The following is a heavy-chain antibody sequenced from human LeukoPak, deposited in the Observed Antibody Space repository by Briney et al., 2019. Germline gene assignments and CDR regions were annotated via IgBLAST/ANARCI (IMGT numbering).Heavy chain of an antibody. CDR2: INHSGST. D-gene: IGHD1-1*01. CDR1: GGSFSGYY. J-gene: IGHJ3*02. V-gene: IGHV4-34*01. Sequence: PSETLSLTCAVYGGSFSGYYWSWIRQPPGKGLEWIGEINHSGSTNYNPSLKSRVTISVDTSKNPFSLKLSSVTAADTAVYYCARTTLAGAFDIWGQGTMVTVSS. CDR3: ARTTLAGAFDI.